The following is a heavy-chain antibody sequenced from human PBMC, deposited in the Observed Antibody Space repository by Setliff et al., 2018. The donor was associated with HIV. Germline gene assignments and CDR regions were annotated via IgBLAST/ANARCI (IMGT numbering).Heavy chain of an antibody. Sequence: SETLSLTCTLSGGSINNSDCNWAWIRQSPGKGLEWIASAYYIGSTYYSSLKSRAAISVDTSKNRFSLGLSSVTAADTAIYYCARAQVFSSWYWFDPWGQGTLVTVSS. CDR3: ARAQVFSSWYWFDP. V-gene: IGHV4-39*02. CDR2: AYYIGST. CDR1: GGSINNSDCN. J-gene: IGHJ5*02. D-gene: IGHD6-13*01.